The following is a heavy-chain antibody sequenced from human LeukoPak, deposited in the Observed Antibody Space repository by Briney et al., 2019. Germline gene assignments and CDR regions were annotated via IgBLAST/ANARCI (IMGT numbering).Heavy chain of an antibody. J-gene: IGHJ4*02. Sequence: ASVKISCKASGYTLISYHMHWVRQAPGQGLEWMGWVNTNTGNPTYAQGFTGRFVFSSDTSVSTAYLQIGSLKAEDTAVYYCVTNFDSSGYFGYWGQGTLVTVSS. V-gene: IGHV7-4-1*01. CDR1: GYTLISYH. CDR2: VNTNTGNP. D-gene: IGHD3-22*01. CDR3: VTNFDSSGYFGY.